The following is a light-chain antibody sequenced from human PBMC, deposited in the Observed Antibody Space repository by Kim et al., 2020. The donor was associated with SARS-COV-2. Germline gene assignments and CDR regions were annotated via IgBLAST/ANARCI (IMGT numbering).Light chain of an antibody. CDR3: SSYAGSNTLL. CDR1: NSDIGNYIY. V-gene: IGLV2-8*01. CDR2: EVT. J-gene: IGLJ2*01. Sequence: ALTQPPSASGSPGQSVTISCTGTNSDIGNYIYVSWYQQHPGKVPKVIIYEVTKRPSGVPDRFSGSKSANTASLTVSGLQAEDEAFYYCSSYAGSNTLLFGGGTQLTVL.